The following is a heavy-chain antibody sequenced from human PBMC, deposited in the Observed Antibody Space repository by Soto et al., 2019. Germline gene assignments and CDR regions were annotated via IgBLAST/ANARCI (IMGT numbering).Heavy chain of an antibody. CDR3: ARDSTGNTGYYYGMDV. CDR1: VYTFTSYD. J-gene: IGHJ6*02. Sequence: XSVKVSCKASVYTFTSYDINWVRQATGQGLEWMGWMNPNSGNTGYAQKFQGRVTMARNTSISTAYMELSSLRSEDTAVYYCARDSTGNTGYYYGMDVWGQGNTVTVSS. D-gene: IGHD1-1*01. CDR2: MNPNSGNT. V-gene: IGHV1-8*01.